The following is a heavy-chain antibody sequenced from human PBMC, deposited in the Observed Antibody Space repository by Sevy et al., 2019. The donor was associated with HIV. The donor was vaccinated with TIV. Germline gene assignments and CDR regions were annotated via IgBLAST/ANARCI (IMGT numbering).Heavy chain of an antibody. CDR2: INHSGST. D-gene: IGHD3-3*01. CDR3: ARGGIYDFWSGYYTGDYYYGMDV. V-gene: IGHV4-34*01. Sequence: SETLSLTCAVYGGSSSGYYWSWIRQPPGKGLEWIGEINHSGSTNYNPSLKSRVTISVDTSKNQFSLKLSSVTAADTAVYYCARGGIYDFWSGYYTGDYYYGMDVWGQGTTVTVSS. J-gene: IGHJ6*02. CDR1: GGSSSGYY.